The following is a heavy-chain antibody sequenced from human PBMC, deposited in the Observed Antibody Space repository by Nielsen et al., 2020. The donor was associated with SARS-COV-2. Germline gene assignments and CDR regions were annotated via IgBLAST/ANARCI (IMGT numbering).Heavy chain of an antibody. CDR3: ARGGSSGWYLDYYYGMDV. Sequence: GGSLRLSCAASGFTFDDYGMSWVRQAPGKGLEWVAVISYDGSNKYYADSVKGRFTISRDNSKNTLYLQMNSLRAEDTAVYYCARGGSSGWYLDYYYGMDVWGQGTTVTVSS. V-gene: IGHV3-30*03. D-gene: IGHD6-19*01. CDR2: ISYDGSNK. J-gene: IGHJ6*02. CDR1: GFTFDDYG.